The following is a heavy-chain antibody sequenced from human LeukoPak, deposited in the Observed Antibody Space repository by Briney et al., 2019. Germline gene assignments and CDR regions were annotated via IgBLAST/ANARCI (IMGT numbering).Heavy chain of an antibody. Sequence: GGSLRLSCAASGFTFSSYGMHWVRQAPGKGLEWVSVIYSGGSTYYADSVKGRFTISRDNSKNTLYLQMNSLRAEDTAVYYCARDQGYSSGWYPNYYYYYGMDVWGQGTTVTVSS. J-gene: IGHJ6*02. D-gene: IGHD6-19*01. CDR2: IYSGGST. CDR3: ARDQGYSSGWYPNYYYYYGMDV. CDR1: GFTFSSYG. V-gene: IGHV3-NL1*01.